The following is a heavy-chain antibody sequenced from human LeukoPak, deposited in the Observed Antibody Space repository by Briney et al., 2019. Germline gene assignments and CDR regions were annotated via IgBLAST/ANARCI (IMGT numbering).Heavy chain of an antibody. V-gene: IGHV1-2*02. J-gene: IGHJ3*02. Sequence: ASVEVSCKASGYTFTGYYIHWVRQAPGQELEWLGWINPKSGGTNYVQNSQGRVTMTRDTSITTAYMELSRLRSDDTAVYYCARGLGYYGSGSSGAFDIWGQGTMVTVSS. CDR2: INPKSGGT. D-gene: IGHD3-10*01. CDR1: GYTFTGYY. CDR3: ARGLGYYGSGSSGAFDI.